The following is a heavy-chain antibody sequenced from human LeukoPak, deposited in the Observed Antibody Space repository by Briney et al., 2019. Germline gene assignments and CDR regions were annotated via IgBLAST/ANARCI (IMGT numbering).Heavy chain of an antibody. Sequence: GGSLRLSCAASGFTFSSYEMNWVRQAPGKGLEWVSYISSSGSTIYYADSVKGRFTISRDNAKNSLYLQMNSLRAEDTAVYYCTSSGYHGGFDYWGQGTLVTVSS. V-gene: IGHV3-48*03. CDR2: ISSSGSTI. J-gene: IGHJ4*02. CDR1: GFTFSSYE. CDR3: TSSGYHGGFDY. D-gene: IGHD3-22*01.